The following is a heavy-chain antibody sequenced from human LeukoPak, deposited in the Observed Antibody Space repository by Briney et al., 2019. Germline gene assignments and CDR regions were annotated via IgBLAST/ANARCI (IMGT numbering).Heavy chain of an antibody. V-gene: IGHV4-61*02. CDR2: IYTSGST. J-gene: IGHJ4*02. CDR3: ARSGAAMAEFDY. D-gene: IGHD5-18*01. CDR1: GGSISSSSYY. Sequence: SETLSLTCTVSGGSISSSSYYWGWIRQPAGKGLEWIGRIYTSGSTNYNPSLKSRVTISVDTSKNQFFLKLSSVTAADTAVYYCARSGAAMAEFDYWGQGTLVTVSS.